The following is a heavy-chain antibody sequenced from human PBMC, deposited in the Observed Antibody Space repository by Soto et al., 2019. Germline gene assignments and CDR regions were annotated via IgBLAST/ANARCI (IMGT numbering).Heavy chain of an antibody. CDR3: AKDVRSITIFPYNWNDPFG. V-gene: IGHV3-23*01. CDR1: GFTFSSYA. CDR2: ISGSGGST. Sequence: GGSLRLSCAASGFTFSSYAMSWVRQAPGKGLEWVSAISGSGGSTYYADSVKGRFTISRDNSKNTLYLQMNSLRAEDTAVYYCAKDVRSITIFPYNWNDPFGWGQGPLVTVSS. J-gene: IGHJ4*02. D-gene: IGHD1-20*01.